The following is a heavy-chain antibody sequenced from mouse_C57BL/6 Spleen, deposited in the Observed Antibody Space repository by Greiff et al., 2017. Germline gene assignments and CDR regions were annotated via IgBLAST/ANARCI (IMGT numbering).Heavy chain of an antibody. CDR2: IYPGDGDT. D-gene: IGHD1-1*01. CDR1: GYAFSSSW. Sequence: QVQLQQSGPELVKPGASVKISCKASGYAFSSSWMNWVKQRPGKGLEWIGRIYPGDGDTNYNGKFKGKATLTADKSSSTAYMQLSSLTFEDSAVYFCARVATRDYYAMDYWGQGTSVTVSS. J-gene: IGHJ4*01. V-gene: IGHV1-82*01. CDR3: ARVATRDYYAMDY.